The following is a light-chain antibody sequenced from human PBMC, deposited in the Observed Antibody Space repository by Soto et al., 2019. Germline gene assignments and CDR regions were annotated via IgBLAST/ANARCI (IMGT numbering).Light chain of an antibody. CDR2: DVT. CDR3: CSYAGSLVV. V-gene: IGLV2-11*01. CDR1: SSDVGAYNY. Sequence: QSALTQPRSVSGSPGQSVTISCTGTSSDVGAYNYVSWYQQHPGKAPKVMIYDVTKRPSGVPDRFSGSKSGNTASLTISGLQAEDEADYFCCSYAGSLVVFGGGTKLTVL. J-gene: IGLJ2*01.